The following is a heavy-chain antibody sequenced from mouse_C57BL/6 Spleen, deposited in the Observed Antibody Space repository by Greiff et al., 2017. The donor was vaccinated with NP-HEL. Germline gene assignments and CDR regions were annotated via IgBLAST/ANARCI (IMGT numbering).Heavy chain of an antibody. CDR3: ARGYSNYEGFDY. V-gene: IGHV5-17*01. CDR2: ISSGSSTI. J-gene: IGHJ3*01. Sequence: DVMLVESGGGLVKPGGSLKLSCAASGFTFSDYGMHWVRQAPEKGLEWVAYISSGSSTIYYADTVKGRFTISRDNAKNTLFLQMTRLRSEDTAMYEGARGYSNYEGFDYWGQGTLVTVSA. D-gene: IGHD2-5*01. CDR1: GFTFSDYG.